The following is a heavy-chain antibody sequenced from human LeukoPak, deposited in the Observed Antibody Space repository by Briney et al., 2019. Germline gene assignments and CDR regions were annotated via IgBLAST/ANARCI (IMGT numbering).Heavy chain of an antibody. CDR3: ASDTADGYFFGF. D-gene: IGHD5-18*01. CDR1: GFTFSSYE. Sequence: PGGSLRLSCAASGFTFSSYEMNWVRQAPGRGLEWVASISSSSTVLYYADSLKGRFTISRDNAKDSLYLQMHSLRAEDTAVYYCASDTADGYFFGFWGQGTLLTVSS. CDR2: ISSSSTVL. V-gene: IGHV3-21*01. J-gene: IGHJ4*02.